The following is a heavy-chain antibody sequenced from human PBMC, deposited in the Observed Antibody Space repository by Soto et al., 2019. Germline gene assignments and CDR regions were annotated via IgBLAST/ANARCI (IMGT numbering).Heavy chain of an antibody. Sequence: SETLSLTCTVSGGSISSYYWSWIRQPPGKGLERIGYIYYSGSTNYNPSLKSRVTISVDTSKNQFSLKLSSVTAADTAVYYCARQGIAVAEYYFDYWGQGTLVTVSS. D-gene: IGHD6-19*01. V-gene: IGHV4-59*08. CDR2: IYYSGST. J-gene: IGHJ4*02. CDR3: ARQGIAVAEYYFDY. CDR1: GGSISSYY.